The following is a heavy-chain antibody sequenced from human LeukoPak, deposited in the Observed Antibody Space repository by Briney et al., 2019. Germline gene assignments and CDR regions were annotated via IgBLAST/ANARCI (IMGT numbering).Heavy chain of an antibody. CDR3: ARDLAYSRLDY. CDR1: GLTFSSSW. J-gene: IGHJ4*02. D-gene: IGHD5-18*01. V-gene: IGHV3-7*01. CDR2: INPDGNKK. Sequence: GGSLRLSCAVSGLTFSSSWMDWVRQAPGKGLEWVASINPDGNKKYSADSVKGRFTISRDNAENSLYLQMNSLRVEDTAYYYCARDLAYSRLDYWGQGMLVTVSS.